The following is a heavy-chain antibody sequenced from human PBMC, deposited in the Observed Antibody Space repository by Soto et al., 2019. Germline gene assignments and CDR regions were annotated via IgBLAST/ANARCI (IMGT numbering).Heavy chain of an antibody. CDR3: VRHYCSRGPCYFAI. Sequence: SETLSLTWSGSGGSLNTVYYCGWLLQPPGKGLEWIGTIYYSGTTYYNPSLKSRVTMSVDTSNNHFSLKLSSVTAADTAVYYCVRHYCSRGPCYFAIWARGSSVTVSS. J-gene: IGHJ4*02. D-gene: IGHD2-15*01. V-gene: IGHV4-39*01. CDR2: IYYSGTT. CDR1: GGSLNTVYY.